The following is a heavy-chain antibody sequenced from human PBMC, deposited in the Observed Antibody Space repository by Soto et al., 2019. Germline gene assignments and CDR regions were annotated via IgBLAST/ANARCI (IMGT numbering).Heavy chain of an antibody. CDR2: IYYSGST. D-gene: IGHD6-6*01. V-gene: IGHV4-39*01. J-gene: IGHJ6*02. Sequence: SETLSLTCTVSGGSISSSSYYWGWIRQPPGKGLEWIGSIYYSGSTYYNPSLKSRVTIPVDTSKNQFSLKLSSVTAADTAVYYCARHVAARPHYYYYYGMDVWGQGTTVTVSS. CDR1: GGSISSSSYY. CDR3: ARHVAARPHYYYYYGMDV.